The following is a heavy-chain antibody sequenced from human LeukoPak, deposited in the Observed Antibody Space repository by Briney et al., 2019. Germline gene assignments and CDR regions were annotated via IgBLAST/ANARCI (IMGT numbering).Heavy chain of an antibody. D-gene: IGHD5-12*01. CDR1: GGSISSYY. CDR2: IYTSGST. V-gene: IGHV4-4*07. Sequence: SETLSLTCTVSGGSISSYYWSWIRQPAGKGLEWIGRIYTSGSTNYNPSLKSRVTMSVDTSKNQFSLKLSSVTAADTAVYYCAREGRGYDSRSELVGYWGQGTLVTVSS. CDR3: AREGRGYDSRSELVGY. J-gene: IGHJ4*02.